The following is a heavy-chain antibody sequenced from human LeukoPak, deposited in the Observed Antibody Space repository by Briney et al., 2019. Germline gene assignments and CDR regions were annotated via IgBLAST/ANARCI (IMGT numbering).Heavy chain of an antibody. J-gene: IGHJ4*02. CDR1: GFTFSSYA. CDR2: ISYDGSNK. Sequence: GGSLRLSCAASGFTFSSYAMHWVRQAPGKGLEWVAVISYDGSNKYYADSVKGRFTISRDNSKNTLYLQMNSLRAEDTAVYYCARGIVVVPAAIGDYFDYWGQGTLVTVSS. D-gene: IGHD2-2*02. V-gene: IGHV3-30*04. CDR3: ARGIVVVPAAIGDYFDY.